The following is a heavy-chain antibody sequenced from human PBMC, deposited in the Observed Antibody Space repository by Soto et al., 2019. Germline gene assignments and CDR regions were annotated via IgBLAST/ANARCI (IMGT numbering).Heavy chain of an antibody. V-gene: IGHV3-43*01. CDR3: VKEMTTLFFDY. D-gene: IGHD4-4*01. CDR1: GFTFKKYT. Sequence: EVQLVQSGGVVAQPGGSLRLSCAASGFTFKKYTMHWVRQAPGKGLEWVCLVNGKGDVYYADSVKGRFTVSRDNKRHFVSLQIDSLRVEDTALYYCVKEMTTLFFDYWGQGSLVTVSS. CDR2: VNGKGDV. J-gene: IGHJ4*02.